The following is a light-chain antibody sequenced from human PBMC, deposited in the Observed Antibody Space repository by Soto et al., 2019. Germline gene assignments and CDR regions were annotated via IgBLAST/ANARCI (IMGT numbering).Light chain of an antibody. Sequence: EIVLTQSPATLSLSPGERATLSCRASQSVSSYLAWYQQKPGQAPRLLIYDASNRATGIPARFSGSGSGTDLTLTLSSLGPEDFAVYYCQQRRNWPPPWTFGQGTKVEIK. CDR3: QQRRNWPPPWT. J-gene: IGKJ1*01. CDR2: DAS. V-gene: IGKV3-11*01. CDR1: QSVSSY.